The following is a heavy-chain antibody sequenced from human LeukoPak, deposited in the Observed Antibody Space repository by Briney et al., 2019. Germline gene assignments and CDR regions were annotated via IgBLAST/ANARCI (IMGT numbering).Heavy chain of an antibody. CDR2: VSSSGRT. D-gene: IGHD3-10*01. CDR3: AREGITMVRNDAFDI. V-gene: IGHV4-59*01. Sequence: SETLSLTCTVSGGSISSYYWSWIRQPPGKGLEWIGYVSSSGRTNYNPSLKSRVTISVDRSKSQFSLKLSSVTAADTAVYYCAREGITMVRNDAFDIWGQGTMVTVSS. CDR1: GGSISSYY. J-gene: IGHJ3*02.